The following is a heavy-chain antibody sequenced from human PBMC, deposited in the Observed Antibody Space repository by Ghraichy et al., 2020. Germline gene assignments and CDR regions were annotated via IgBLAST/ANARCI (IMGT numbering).Heavy chain of an antibody. V-gene: IGHV3-53*01. D-gene: IGHD2-8*01. CDR2: LYSGGST. CDR1: GFTVSSNY. J-gene: IGHJ4*02. CDR3: ARDKWPYYFDN. Sequence: GGSLRLSCTASGFTVSSNYMSWVRQAPGKGLEWVSVLYSGGSTYYADSVQGRFTISRDKSKNMLYLQMNSLRAEDTAVYYCARDKWPYYFDNWGQGILVTVSS.